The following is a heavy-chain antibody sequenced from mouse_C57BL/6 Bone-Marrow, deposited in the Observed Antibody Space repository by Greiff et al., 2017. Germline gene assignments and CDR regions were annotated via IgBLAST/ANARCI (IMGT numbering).Heavy chain of an antibody. V-gene: IGHV3-6*01. J-gene: IGHJ2*01. CDR3: ARDYYDYDGVDY. CDR2: ISYDGSN. Sequence: EVQLVESGPGLVKPSQSLSLTCSVTGYSITSGYYWNWIRQFPGNKLEWMGYISYDGSNNYNPSLKNRISITRDTSKNQFFLKLNSVTTEDTATYYCARDYYDYDGVDYWGQGTTLTVSS. D-gene: IGHD2-4*01. CDR1: GYSITSGYY.